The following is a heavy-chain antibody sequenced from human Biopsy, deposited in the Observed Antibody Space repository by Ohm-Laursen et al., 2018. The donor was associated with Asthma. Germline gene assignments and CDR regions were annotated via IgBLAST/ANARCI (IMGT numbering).Heavy chain of an antibody. J-gene: IGHJ4*02. V-gene: IGHV3-9*01. CDR1: GFTFDDYA. D-gene: IGHD1-26*01. CDR3: AKGEWELLEANFDY. Sequence: SLRLSSAASGFTFDDYAMHWVRQAPGKGLEWVSGISWNSGSIGYADSVKGRFTISRDNAKNSLYLQMNSLRAEDTALYYCAKGEWELLEANFDYWGQGTLVTVSS. CDR2: ISWNSGSI.